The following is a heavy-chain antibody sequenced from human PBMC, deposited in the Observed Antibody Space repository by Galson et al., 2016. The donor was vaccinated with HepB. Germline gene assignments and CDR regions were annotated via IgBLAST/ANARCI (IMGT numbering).Heavy chain of an antibody. Sequence: SETLSLTCSVSGDSISRYYWSWIRQSPGKGLEWIGYMYHRGSSDYNPSLKSRVTISVDMSKNQVSLQLSSVTAADTAVYYCARWGSMNWFDPWGQGTVVIVSS. CDR1: GDSISRYY. CDR2: MYHRGSS. V-gene: IGHV4-59*01. CDR3: ARWGSMNWFDP. J-gene: IGHJ5*02. D-gene: IGHD3-16*01.